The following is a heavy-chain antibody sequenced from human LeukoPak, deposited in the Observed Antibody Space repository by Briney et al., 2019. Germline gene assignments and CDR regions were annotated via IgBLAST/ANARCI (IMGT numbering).Heavy chain of an antibody. D-gene: IGHD1-14*01. CDR1: GGSISSGTYY. CDR3: ARSDYYYMDV. J-gene: IGHJ6*03. V-gene: IGHV4-39*07. CDR2: IYYSGTT. Sequence: SGTLSLTCDVSGGSISSGTYYWVWIRQPPGEGLEWIGTIYYSGTTYSNPSLKSRVTMSIDTSKNQLSLNLTSVTAADTALYYCARSDYYYMDVLGNGTTVTVSS.